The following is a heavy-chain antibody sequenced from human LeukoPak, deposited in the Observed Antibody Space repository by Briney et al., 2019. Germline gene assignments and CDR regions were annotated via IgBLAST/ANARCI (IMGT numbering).Heavy chain of an antibody. V-gene: IGHV4-59*08. CDR1: GGSISSYY. Sequence: PSETLSLTCTVSGGSISSYYWSWIRQPPGKGLEWIGYIYSNGSTNYNPSLKSRVTISVDTSNNQFSLKLSSVTAADTAVYYCARLNSYYYGSGIYYSDYWGQGTLVTVSS. CDR2: IYSNGST. D-gene: IGHD3-10*01. J-gene: IGHJ4*02. CDR3: ARLNSYYYGSGIYYSDY.